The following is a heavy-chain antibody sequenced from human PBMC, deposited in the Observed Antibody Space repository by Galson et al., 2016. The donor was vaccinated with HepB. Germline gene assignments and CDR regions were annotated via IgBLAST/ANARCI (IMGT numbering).Heavy chain of an antibody. CDR2: INSDGSDT. J-gene: IGHJ6*03. Sequence: SLRLSCAASGFNFASYWMHWVRQGPGKGLVWVSRINSDGSDTTYADSVKGRFTISRDNAKDTLYLQMNSLRAEDTAVYYCAKGFCISTSCYAGFAGYHSMDVWGKGTTVTVSS. V-gene: IGHV3-74*03. CDR3: AKGFCISTSCYAGFAGYHSMDV. CDR1: GFNFASYW. D-gene: IGHD2-2*01.